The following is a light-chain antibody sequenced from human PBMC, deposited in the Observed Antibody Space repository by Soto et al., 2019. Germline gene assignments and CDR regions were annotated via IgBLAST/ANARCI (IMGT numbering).Light chain of an antibody. V-gene: IGKV3-15*01. CDR3: QQYNNWPPANT. CDR2: GAS. J-gene: IGKJ2*01. Sequence: EIVMTQSPATLSVSPGERATLSCRASQSVSSNLAWYQQKPGQAPRLLIYGASTRAPGFPARFSGSGSGTEFTLTISSLQSEDFAVYYCQQYNNWPPANTFGQGTKLEIK. CDR1: QSVSSN.